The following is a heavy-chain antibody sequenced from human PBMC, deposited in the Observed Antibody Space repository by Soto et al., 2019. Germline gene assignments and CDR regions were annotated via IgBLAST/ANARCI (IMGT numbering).Heavy chain of an antibody. CDR3: ARAFFYQGSDSRGYSFDAFDF. V-gene: IGHV1-18*01. CDR1: GYTFTSSG. J-gene: IGHJ3*01. Sequence: QVQLVQSGAEVKKPGASVKVSCKASGYTFTSSGMSWVRQAPGQGLEWMGWISAHTGSSEYAQRFQGRVTMTTDRSTSTAYMELWSLRSDDTAVYYCARAFFYQGSDSRGYSFDAFDFWGPGTLLTVSS. CDR2: ISAHTGSS. D-gene: IGHD3-22*01.